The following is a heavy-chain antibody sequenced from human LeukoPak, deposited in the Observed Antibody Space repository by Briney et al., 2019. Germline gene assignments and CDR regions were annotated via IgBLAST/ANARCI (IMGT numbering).Heavy chain of an antibody. V-gene: IGHV1-2*02. J-gene: IGHJ5*02. CDR1: GYTFTGYC. D-gene: IGHD2-2*01. CDR2: INPNSGGT. Sequence: ASVKVSCKASGYTFTGYCMHWVRQAPGQGLEWMGWINPNSGGTNYAQKFQGRVTMTRDTSISTAYMELSRLRSDDTAVYYCARPYCSSTSCPEELFDPWGQGTLVTVSS. CDR3: ARPYCSSTSCPEELFDP.